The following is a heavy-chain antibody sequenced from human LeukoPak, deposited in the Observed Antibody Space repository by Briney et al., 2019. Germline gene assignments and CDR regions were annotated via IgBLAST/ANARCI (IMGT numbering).Heavy chain of an antibody. CDR2: IYYSGSP. CDR3: AREFCSGGSCSSLFYFDH. J-gene: IGHJ4*02. D-gene: IGHD2-15*01. Sequence: SETLSLTCTVSGGSISSNSYYWGWVRQPPGKGLEWIGSIYYSGSPYYNPSLKSRVTISVDTSKNQFSLKVISVTAADTAVYYCAREFCSGGSCSSLFYFDHWGQGTLVTVSS. CDR1: GGSISSNSYY. V-gene: IGHV4-39*02.